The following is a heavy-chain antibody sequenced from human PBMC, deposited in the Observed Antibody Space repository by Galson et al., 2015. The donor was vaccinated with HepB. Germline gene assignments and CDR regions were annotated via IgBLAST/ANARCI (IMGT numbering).Heavy chain of an antibody. CDR1: GFTFSSYA. J-gene: IGHJ4*02. D-gene: IGHD6-13*01. CDR3: TKASYINNWYAFDY. Sequence: SLRLSCAASGFTFSSYAMTWVRQAPGKGLEWVSGISGSGGSTYYADSVQGRFTISRDNSKNTLYLQMNSLRAEDTAVYYCTKASYINNWYAFDYWGQGTLVTVSS. CDR2: ISGSGGST. V-gene: IGHV3-23*01.